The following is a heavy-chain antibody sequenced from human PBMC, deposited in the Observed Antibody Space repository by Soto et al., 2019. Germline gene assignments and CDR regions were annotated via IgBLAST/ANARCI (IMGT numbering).Heavy chain of an antibody. CDR1: GFTFSSHW. CDR2: IRQDGGEE. V-gene: IGHV3-7*01. CDR3: AKSEGYSFDI. J-gene: IGHJ3*02. Sequence: EVQLVESGGGLVQPGGSLRLSCAASGFTFSSHWMSWVRQAPGKGLEWVANIRQDGGEEQYSDSVKGRFTLSRDNAEKSLHLQMDGLRAEDTAVYYCAKSEGYSFDIRGQGTLVTVSS. D-gene: IGHD1-1*01.